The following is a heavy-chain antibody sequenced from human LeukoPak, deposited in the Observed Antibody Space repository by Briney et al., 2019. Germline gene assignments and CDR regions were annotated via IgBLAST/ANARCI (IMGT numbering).Heavy chain of an antibody. J-gene: IGHJ3*02. CDR2: IWYGGSNK. Sequence: PGGSLRLSCAASGFTFSSYGMHWVRQAPGKGLEWVAVIWYGGSNKYYADSVKGRFTISRDNSKNTLYLQMNSLRAEDMAVYYCAKGEAFDIWGQGTMVTVSS. V-gene: IGHV3-30*02. CDR3: AKGEAFDI. CDR1: GFTFSSYG.